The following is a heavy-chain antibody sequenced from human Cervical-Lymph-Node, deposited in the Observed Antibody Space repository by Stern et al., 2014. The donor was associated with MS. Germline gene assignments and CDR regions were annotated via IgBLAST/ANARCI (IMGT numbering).Heavy chain of an antibody. V-gene: IGHV1-8*01. Sequence: VQLLESGAEVKKPGASVKVSCKASGYTFTSYDINWVRQATGQGLEWMGYMNPHNGNTGYAQKFQGRVTMTKDTSITTAYMELSSLRSEDTAVYYCVRESNGDYENWGQGTLVTVSS. J-gene: IGHJ4*02. D-gene: IGHD4-17*01. CDR1: GYTFTSYD. CDR3: VRESNGDYEN. CDR2: MNPHNGNT.